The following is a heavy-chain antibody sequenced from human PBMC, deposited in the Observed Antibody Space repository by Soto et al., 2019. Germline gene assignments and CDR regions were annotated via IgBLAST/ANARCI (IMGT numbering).Heavy chain of an antibody. CDR2: IFSNDEK. D-gene: IGHD6-13*01. CDR3: ARIRIAAAGNNFDY. J-gene: IGHJ4*02. V-gene: IGHV2-26*01. Sequence: SGPTLVNPTETLTLSCTVSGFLLSNARMGVSWIRQPPGKALGWLAHIFSNDEKAYSISLRSRLTISKDASKSQVVLTMTNIDPVDTATYYWARIRIAAAGNNFDYWGQGALVTVSS. CDR1: GFLLSNARMG.